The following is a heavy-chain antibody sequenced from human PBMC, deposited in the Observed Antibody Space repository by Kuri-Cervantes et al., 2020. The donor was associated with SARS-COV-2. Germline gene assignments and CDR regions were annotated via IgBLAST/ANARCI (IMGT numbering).Heavy chain of an antibody. CDR2: IYHSGST. D-gene: IGHD2-21*01. CDR3: ARGGYLTPDAFDI. CDR1: GYSISSGYY. Sequence: ESLKISCAVSGYSISSGYYWGWIRQPPGKGLEWIGYIYHSGSTYYNPSLKSRVTISVDTSKSQFSLKLSSVTAADTAVYYCARGGYLTPDAFDIWGQGTMVTVSS. V-gene: IGHV4-38-2*01. J-gene: IGHJ3*02.